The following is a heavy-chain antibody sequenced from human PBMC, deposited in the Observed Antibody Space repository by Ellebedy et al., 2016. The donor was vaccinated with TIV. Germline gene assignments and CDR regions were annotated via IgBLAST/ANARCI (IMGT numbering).Heavy chain of an antibody. CDR2: IYTPGGV. D-gene: IGHD1-14*01. Sequence: SETLSLXXSVSGGSISSGRFYWNWIRQPAGKGLEWLGRIYTPGGVDYNPSLKGRITMSIDTSKNQLSLRLTSVTAADTAVYYCARGRGINGTTHHFGFDPWGQGTLVTVSS. V-gene: IGHV4-61*02. J-gene: IGHJ5*02. CDR3: ARGRGINGTTHHFGFDP. CDR1: GGSISSGRFY.